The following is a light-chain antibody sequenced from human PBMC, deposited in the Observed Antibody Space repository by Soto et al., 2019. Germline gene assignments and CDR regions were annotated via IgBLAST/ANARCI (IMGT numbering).Light chain of an antibody. CDR2: STS. J-gene: IGKJ1*01. CDR3: QQYGGSSWT. CDR1: QHISSTY. Sequence: EIVLTQSPDTLCLSPGERATLSCRASQHISSTYLAWYQQQPGQAPRLLIHSTSTRATGIPDRFSGSGSGTDFTLTISKLEPGDFAVYYCQQYGGSSWTFGQGTKVDIK. V-gene: IGKV3-20*01.